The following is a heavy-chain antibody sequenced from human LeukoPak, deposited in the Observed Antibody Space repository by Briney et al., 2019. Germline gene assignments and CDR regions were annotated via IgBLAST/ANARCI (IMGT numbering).Heavy chain of an antibody. CDR2: IYYSGST. CDR3: ARYRKAYNWFDP. V-gene: IGHV4-59*08. Sequence: SETLSLTCTVSGGSISSYYWSWIRQPPGKGLEWIGYIYYSGSTNYNPSLKSRVTISVDTSKNQFSLKLGSVTAADTAVYYCARYRKAYNWFDPWGQGTLVTVSS. J-gene: IGHJ5*02. CDR1: GGSISSYY.